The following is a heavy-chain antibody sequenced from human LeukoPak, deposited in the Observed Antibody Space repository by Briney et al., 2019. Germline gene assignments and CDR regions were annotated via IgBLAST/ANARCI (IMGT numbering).Heavy chain of an antibody. CDR1: GFTFSDYY. CDR2: ISSSSSYT. Sequence: GSLRLSCAASGFTFSDYYMSWIRQAPGKRLEWVPYISSSSSYTNYADSVKGRFTISRDNAKNSLYLQMNSLRAEDTAVYYCARDLRVGELYLGYYYGMDVWGKGTTVTVSS. D-gene: IGHD3-10*01. CDR3: ARDLRVGELYLGYYYGMDV. J-gene: IGHJ6*04. V-gene: IGHV3-11*06.